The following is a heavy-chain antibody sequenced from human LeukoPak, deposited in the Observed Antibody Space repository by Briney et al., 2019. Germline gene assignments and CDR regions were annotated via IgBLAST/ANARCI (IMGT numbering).Heavy chain of an antibody. J-gene: IGHJ4*02. D-gene: IGHD6-19*01. CDR3: AKGFPRYSSVHPYFDY. V-gene: IGHV3-23*01. CDR1: GFTFSSYA. Sequence: PGESLRLSCAASGFTFSSYAMSWVRQAPGKGLEWVSGISGSGGSTYYADSVKGRFTISRDNSKNTLYLQMNSLRAEDTAVYYCAKGFPRYSSVHPYFDYWGQGTLVTVSS. CDR2: ISGSGGST.